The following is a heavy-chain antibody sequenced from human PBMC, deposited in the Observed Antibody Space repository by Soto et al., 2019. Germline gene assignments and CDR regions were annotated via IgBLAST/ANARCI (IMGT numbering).Heavy chain of an antibody. CDR1: GFTFDNYT. CDR3: ANGMLLAAMKDYCYYYRLDD. V-gene: IGHV3-43*01. D-gene: IGHD2-2*01. CDR2: ISWDGGST. J-gene: IGHJ6*02. Sequence: GGSLRLSCAASGFTFDNYTMHWVRQAPGKGLEWVSLISWDGGSTYYADSVKGRFTISRDNSKNSLYLQMNSLRTEDTALYYCANGMLLAAMKDYCYYYRLDDWGPGTPVTVSS.